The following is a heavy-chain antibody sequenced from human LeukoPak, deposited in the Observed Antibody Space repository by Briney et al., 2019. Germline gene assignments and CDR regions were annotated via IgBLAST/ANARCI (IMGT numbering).Heavy chain of an antibody. Sequence: ASVKVSCKASGYTFTSYAMNWVRQAPGQGLEWMGWINTNTGNPTYAQGFTGRFVFSLDTSVSTAYLQISSLKAEDTAVYYCARAGVVVVAATLVGDYYYFDYWGQGTLVTVSS. J-gene: IGHJ4*02. CDR2: INTNTGNP. V-gene: IGHV7-4-1*02. CDR1: GYTFTSYA. CDR3: ARAGVVVVAATLVGDYYYFDY. D-gene: IGHD2-15*01.